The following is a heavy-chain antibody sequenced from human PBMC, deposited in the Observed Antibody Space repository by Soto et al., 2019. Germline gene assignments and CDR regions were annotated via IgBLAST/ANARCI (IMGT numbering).Heavy chain of an antibody. CDR2: ISSSSSTI. CDR1: GFTFSSYS. D-gene: IGHD3-10*01. V-gene: IGHV3-48*02. CDR3: AREEYYGSGTYYYYGMDV. Sequence: GGSLRLSCAASGFTFSSYSMNWVRQAPGKGLEWVSYISSSSSTIYYADSVKGRFTISRDNAKNSLYLQMNSLRDEDTAVYYCAREEYYGSGTYYYYGMDVWGQGTTVTVSS. J-gene: IGHJ6*02.